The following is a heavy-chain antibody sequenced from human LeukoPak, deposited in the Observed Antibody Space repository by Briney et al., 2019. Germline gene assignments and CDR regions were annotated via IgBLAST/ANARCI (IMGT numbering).Heavy chain of an antibody. J-gene: IGHJ4*02. D-gene: IGHD2-2*01. CDR1: GFIFSSHW. CDR3: ARDKFQYQLRGREAY. V-gene: IGHV3-7*03. CDR2: IKQDGSEK. Sequence: PGGSLRLSCGASGFIFSSHWMSWVRQAPGKGLEWVANIKQDGSEKYYVDSVKGRFTISRDNAKNSLYLQMNSLRADDTAVYYCARDKFQYQLRGREAYWGQGTLVTVSS.